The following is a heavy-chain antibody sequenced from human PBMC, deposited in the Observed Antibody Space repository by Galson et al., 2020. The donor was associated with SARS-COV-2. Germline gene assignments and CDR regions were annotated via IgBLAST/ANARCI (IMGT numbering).Heavy chain of an antibody. Sequence: SQTFSLTCAISGDSVSSNSASWHWIRQSPSRGLEWLGRTYFRSKWYHHYAVSVKSRININSDTSKNQFSLQLNSVTPEDTAVYYCARDTSIKLLSNYFDYWGQGTLVTVSS. CDR3: ARDTSIKLLSNYFDY. J-gene: IGHJ4*02. V-gene: IGHV6-1*01. CDR1: GDSVSSNSAS. D-gene: IGHD3-9*01. CDR2: TYFRSKWYH.